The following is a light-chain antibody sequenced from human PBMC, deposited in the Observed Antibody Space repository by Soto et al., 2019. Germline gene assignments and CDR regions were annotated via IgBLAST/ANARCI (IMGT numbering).Light chain of an antibody. CDR3: QQYNSYSST. CDR2: DAS. J-gene: IGKJ1*01. V-gene: IGKV1-5*01. CDR1: QSISSW. Sequence: DIQMTQSPSTLSASVGDRVTITFRASQSISSWLAWYQQRPGKAPKLLIYDASSLESGVPSRFSGSGSGTEFTLTISSLQPDDFATYYCQQYNSYSSTFGQGTKV.